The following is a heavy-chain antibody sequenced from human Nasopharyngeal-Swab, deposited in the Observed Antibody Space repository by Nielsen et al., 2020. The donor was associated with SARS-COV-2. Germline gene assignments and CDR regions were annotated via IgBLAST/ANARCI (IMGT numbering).Heavy chain of an antibody. Sequence: GRSLRLSCAASGFTFSSYGMHWVRQAPGKGLEWVAVIWYDGSNKYYADSVKGRFTISRDNSKNTLYLQMNSLRAEDTAVYYCARDPPATWYGMDVWGQGTTVTVSS. CDR2: IWYDGSNK. J-gene: IGHJ6*02. CDR3: ARDPPATWYGMDV. V-gene: IGHV3-33*01. CDR1: GFTFSSYG.